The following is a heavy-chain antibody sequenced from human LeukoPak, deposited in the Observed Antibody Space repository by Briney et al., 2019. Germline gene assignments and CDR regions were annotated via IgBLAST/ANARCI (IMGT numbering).Heavy chain of an antibody. J-gene: IGHJ3*02. CDR3: AILDYGDYVSAFDI. D-gene: IGHD4-17*01. V-gene: IGHV4-59*01. CDR2: IYYSGST. Sequence: SETLSLTCTVSGGSISSYYWSWIRQPPGKGLEWIGYIYYSGSTNYNPSLKSRVTISVDTSKNQFSLKLSSVTAADTAVYYCAILDYGDYVSAFDIWGQGTMVTVSS. CDR1: GGSISSYY.